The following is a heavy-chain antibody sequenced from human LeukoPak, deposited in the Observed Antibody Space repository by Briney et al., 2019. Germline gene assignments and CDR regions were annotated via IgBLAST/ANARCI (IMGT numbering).Heavy chain of an antibody. CDR3: ARESRGYSYGAYFDY. CDR1: GGSISSYY. V-gene: IGHV4-59*01. J-gene: IGHJ4*02. CDR2: IYYSGSA. D-gene: IGHD5-18*01. Sequence: SETLSLTCTVSGGSISSYYWSWIRQPPGKGLEWIGYIYYSGSANYNPSLKSRVTISVDTSKNQFSLKLSSVTAADTAVYYCARESRGYSYGAYFDYWGQGTLVTVSS.